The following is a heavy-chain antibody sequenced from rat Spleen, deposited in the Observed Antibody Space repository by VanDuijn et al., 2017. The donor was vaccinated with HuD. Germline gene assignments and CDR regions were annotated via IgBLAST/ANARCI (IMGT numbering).Heavy chain of an antibody. J-gene: IGHJ2*01. V-gene: IGHV5-20*01. CDR1: GFTFSDYY. CDR3: TTLGNYFNY. CDR2: ISSDGAST. D-gene: IGHD5-1*01. Sequence: EVQLVESGGGLVQPGRSMKLSCAASGFTFSDYYMAWVRQAPTMGLEWVATISSDGASTYYRDSVKGRFTISRDNAKTTLYLQMDSLRSEDTATYYCTTLGNYFNYWGQGVMVTVSS.